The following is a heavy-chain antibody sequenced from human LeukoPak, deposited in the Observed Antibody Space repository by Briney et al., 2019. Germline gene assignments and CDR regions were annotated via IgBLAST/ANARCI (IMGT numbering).Heavy chain of an antibody. Sequence: GASVKVSCKASGYTFTGYYMHWVRQAPGQGLEWMGWINSNSGGTNYAQKFQGRVTMTRDTSTTTAYMELNRLRSDDTAVYYCARVRRPEYRSSSYYYYMDVWGKGTTVTVSS. D-gene: IGHD6-6*01. CDR3: ARVRRPEYRSSSYYYYMDV. CDR2: INSNSGGT. V-gene: IGHV1-2*02. J-gene: IGHJ6*03. CDR1: GYTFTGYY.